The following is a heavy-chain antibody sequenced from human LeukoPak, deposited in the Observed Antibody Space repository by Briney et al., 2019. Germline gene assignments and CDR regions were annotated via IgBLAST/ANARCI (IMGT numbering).Heavy chain of an antibody. J-gene: IGHJ4*02. CDR1: GYTFTGYY. D-gene: IGHD3-3*01. V-gene: IGHV1-2*02. CDR2: INPNSGGT. Sequence: GASVKVSCKASGYTFTGYYMHWVRQAPGQGLEWMGWINPNSGGTNYAQKFQGRVTMTEDTSTDTAYMELSSLRSEDTAVYYCATVSRYDFWSGYVYWGQGTLVTVSS. CDR3: ATVSRYDFWSGYVY.